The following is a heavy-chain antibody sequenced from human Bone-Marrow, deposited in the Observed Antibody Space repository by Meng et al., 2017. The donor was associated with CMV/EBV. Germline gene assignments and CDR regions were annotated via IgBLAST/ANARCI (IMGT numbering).Heavy chain of an antibody. CDR2: INHSGST. V-gene: IGHV4-34*01. D-gene: IGHD3-16*01. Sequence: SETLSLTCAVYGGSFSGYYWSWIRQPPGKGLEWIGEINHSGSTNYNPSLKSRVTISVDTSKNQFSLKLSSVTAADTAVYYCARVRSSRPRFGAYYGMDVWGQGTTVTVSS. CDR1: GGSFSGYY. J-gene: IGHJ6*02. CDR3: ARVRSSRPRFGAYYGMDV.